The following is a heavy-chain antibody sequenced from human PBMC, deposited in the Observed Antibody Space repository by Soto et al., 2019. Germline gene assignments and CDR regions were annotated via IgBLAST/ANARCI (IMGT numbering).Heavy chain of an antibody. J-gene: IGHJ3*02. Sequence: QEQLQQWGAGLLTPSATLSLTCAAYGWFVSSGNKYLSLIRQPPGNGMEWIGEMSHSGGTHFNPSLKRRVTISVDTSKNQFSLKTSSMTAADTALYYCARVERGTATTVVDAFDNWGTWTMVTVSS. CDR1: GWFVSSGNKY. CDR3: ARVERGTATTVVDAFDN. V-gene: IGHV4-34*01. CDR2: MSHSGGT. D-gene: IGHD1-1*01.